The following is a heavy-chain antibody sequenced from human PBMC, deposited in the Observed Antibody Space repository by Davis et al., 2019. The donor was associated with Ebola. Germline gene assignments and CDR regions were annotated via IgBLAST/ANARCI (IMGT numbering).Heavy chain of an antibody. V-gene: IGHV3-23*01. D-gene: IGHD4-17*01. CDR3: AKATGFTVTTYFDY. CDR1: GFTFSSYA. J-gene: IGHJ4*02. Sequence: PGGSLRLSCAASGFTFSSYAMSWVRQAPGKGLEWVSAISGSGGSTYYADSVKGQFTISRDNSKNTLYLQMNSLRAEDTAVYYCAKATGFTVTTYFDYWGQGTLVTVSS. CDR2: ISGSGGST.